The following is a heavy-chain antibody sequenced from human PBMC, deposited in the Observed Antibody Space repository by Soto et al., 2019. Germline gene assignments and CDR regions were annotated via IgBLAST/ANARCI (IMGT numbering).Heavy chain of an antibody. Sequence: SVKVSCKSSGGTFSSYTISWVRQAPGQGLEWMGRIIPILGIANYAQKFQGRVTITADKSTSTAYMELSSLRSEGTAVYYCARDPSIAAAARRAPFDYWGQGTLVTV. CDR1: GGTFSSYT. CDR2: IIPILGIA. V-gene: IGHV1-69*04. D-gene: IGHD6-13*01. CDR3: ARDPSIAAAARRAPFDY. J-gene: IGHJ4*02.